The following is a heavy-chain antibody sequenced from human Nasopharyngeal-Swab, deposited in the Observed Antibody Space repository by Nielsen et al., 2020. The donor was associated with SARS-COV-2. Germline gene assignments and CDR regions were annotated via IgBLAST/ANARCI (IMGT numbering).Heavy chain of an antibody. CDR1: GFRFSSYS. V-gene: IGHV3-30-3*01. CDR3: ARDRESIFWSGYSFDY. D-gene: IGHD3/OR15-3a*01. CDR2: MSNDGTNE. Sequence: SLKISCVASGFRFSSYSMHWVRQAPGKGLEWVAVMSNDGTNEYYVDSVKGRFSISRDNSKDTVYLQMASLKPEDTAVYYCARDRESIFWSGYSFDYWGQGILVTVSS. J-gene: IGHJ4*02.